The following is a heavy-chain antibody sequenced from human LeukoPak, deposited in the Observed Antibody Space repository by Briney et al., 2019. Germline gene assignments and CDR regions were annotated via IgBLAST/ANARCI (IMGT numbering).Heavy chain of an antibody. J-gene: IGHJ6*03. D-gene: IGHD2-15*01. V-gene: IGHV3-21*01. CDR2: ISSSSSYI. Sequence: GGSLRLSCAASGFTFSTYTMNWVRQAPGKGLEWVSSISSSSSYIYYADSVKGRFTISRDNAKNSLFLQMDSLRVEDTALYYCASGNYYYYYMDVWGKGTTVTVSS. CDR1: GFTFSTYT. CDR3: ASGNYYYYYMDV.